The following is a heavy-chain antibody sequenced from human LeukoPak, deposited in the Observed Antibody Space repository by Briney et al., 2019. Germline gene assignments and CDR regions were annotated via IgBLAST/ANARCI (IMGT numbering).Heavy chain of an antibody. Sequence: SQTLSLTCTVSGGSISSGDYYWSWIRQPPGKGLEWIGSIYYSGSTYYNPSLKSRVTISIQTSKNQFSLKLTSVTAADTAVYYCAGDYGDLLTGIRFDTWGQGTLVTVS. CDR3: AGDYGDLLTGIRFDT. CDR2: IYYSGST. V-gene: IGHV4-30-4*01. J-gene: IGHJ5*02. D-gene: IGHD4-17*01. CDR1: GGSISSGDYY.